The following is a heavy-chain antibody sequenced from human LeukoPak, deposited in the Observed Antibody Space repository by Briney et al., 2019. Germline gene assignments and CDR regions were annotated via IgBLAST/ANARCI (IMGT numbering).Heavy chain of an antibody. CDR3: ARDRVVPAAINYFDY. J-gene: IGHJ4*02. V-gene: IGHV4-4*07. Sequence: SETLSLTCTVSGGSISSYYWSWIRQPAGKGLEWIGRIYTSGSTNYNPSLKSRVTMSVDTSKTQFSLKLSSVTAADTAVYYCARDRVVPAAINYFDYWGQGTLVTVSS. CDR2: IYTSGST. CDR1: GGSISSYY. D-gene: IGHD2-2*01.